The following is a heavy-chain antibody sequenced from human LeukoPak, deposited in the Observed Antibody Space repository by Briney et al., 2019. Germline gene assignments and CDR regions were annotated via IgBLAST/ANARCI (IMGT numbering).Heavy chain of an antibody. CDR3: ARDLKAYYYDSSGPRGY. CDR1: GYTFTSYG. D-gene: IGHD3-22*01. V-gene: IGHV1-18*01. Sequence: ASVKVSCKASGYTFTSYGISWVRQAPGQGLEWIGWISAYNGNTNYAQKLQGRVTMTTDTSTSTAYMELRSLRSDDTAVYYCARDLKAYYYDSSGPRGYWGQGTLVTVSS. J-gene: IGHJ4*02. CDR2: ISAYNGNT.